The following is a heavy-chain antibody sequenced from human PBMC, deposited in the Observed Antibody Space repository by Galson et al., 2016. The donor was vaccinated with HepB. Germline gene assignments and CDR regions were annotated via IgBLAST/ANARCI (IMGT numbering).Heavy chain of an antibody. J-gene: IGHJ6*02. CDR3: ARPMVKGVPMSAMDV. Sequence: SLRLSCAASGFSFSSFGMHWVRQAPGRGLEWVAAIWYDGDTKYLADSVKGRFTISRDNSKNTLFLQMNSLRADDTAIYYCARPMVKGVPMSAMDVWGQGTTVTVSS. CDR2: IWYDGDTK. CDR1: GFSFSSFG. V-gene: IGHV3-33*01. D-gene: IGHD3-10*01.